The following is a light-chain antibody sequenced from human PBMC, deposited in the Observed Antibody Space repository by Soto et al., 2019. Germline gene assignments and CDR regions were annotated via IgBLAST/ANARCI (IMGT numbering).Light chain of an antibody. J-gene: IGKJ5*01. CDR3: QKYGNSPIT. V-gene: IGKV3D-20*01. CDR2: DES. Sequence: EIVLTQSPGTLSLSPGESATLSCRDSQSVSSSYLAWYQQKAGLAPRLLIYDESIRAFGIPDRLSGSGSGTDFNLTISRLEPEDFAVYYCQKYGNSPITFGQGTRLEIK. CDR1: QSVSSSY.